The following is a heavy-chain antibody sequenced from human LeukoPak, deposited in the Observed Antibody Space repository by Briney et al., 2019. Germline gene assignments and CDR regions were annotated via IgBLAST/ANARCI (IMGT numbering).Heavy chain of an antibody. J-gene: IGHJ6*03. V-gene: IGHV1-69*05. CDR1: GGTFSGYA. CDR3: ARDSSYNSQYYYYMDV. Sequence: SVKVSCKASGGTFSGYAISWVRQAPGQGLEWVGRIIPVFGTAYYAQTVQGRVTITTDKTTSTPYMEMSSLRSEDTALYYCARDSSYNSQYYYYMDVWVKGTTVTVSS. D-gene: IGHD5-24*01. CDR2: IIPVFGTA.